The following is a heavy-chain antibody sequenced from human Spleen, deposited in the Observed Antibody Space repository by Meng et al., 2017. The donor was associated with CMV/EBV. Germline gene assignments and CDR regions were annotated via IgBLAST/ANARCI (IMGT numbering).Heavy chain of an antibody. J-gene: IGHJ1*01. CDR3: ARIGVVVPAANRYFQH. CDR2: INHSGST. D-gene: IGHD2-2*01. CDR1: GGSFSGYY. V-gene: IGHV4-34*01. Sequence: SGGSFSGYYWGWIRQPPGKGLEWIGEINHSGSTNYNPSLKSRVTISVDTSKNQFSLKLSSVTAADTAVYYCARIGVVVPAANRYFQHWGQGTLVTVSS.